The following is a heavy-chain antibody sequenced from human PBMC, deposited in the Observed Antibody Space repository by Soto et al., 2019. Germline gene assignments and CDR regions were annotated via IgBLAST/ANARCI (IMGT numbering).Heavy chain of an antibody. CDR3: ASRPRNGYNR. CDR1: GFTFSDYA. V-gene: IGHV3-21*01. J-gene: IGHJ4*02. CDR2: ISSSSSYI. Sequence: PGGSLRLSCAATGFTFSDYAMNWVRQAPGKGLERVSSISSSSSYIYYADSVKGRFTISRDNARNSLYLQMNSLRAEDAAVYYCASRPRNGYNRWGQGTLVTVSS. D-gene: IGHD5-12*01.